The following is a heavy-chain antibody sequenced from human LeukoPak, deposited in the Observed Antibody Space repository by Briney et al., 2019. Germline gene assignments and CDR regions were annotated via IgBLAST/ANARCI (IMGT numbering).Heavy chain of an antibody. D-gene: IGHD3-22*01. V-gene: IGHV3-21*04. CDR2: ISTSSSYI. Sequence: GGSLRLSCAASGFTFSSYSMKWVRQAPGKGLEWVSFISTSSSYIYDADSVKGRFTISRDNAENSLYLQMNSLRAEDTAVYYCAKRWALDYYDSSGYQYYFDYWGQGTLVTVSS. J-gene: IGHJ4*02. CDR1: GFTFSSYS. CDR3: AKRWALDYYDSSGYQYYFDY.